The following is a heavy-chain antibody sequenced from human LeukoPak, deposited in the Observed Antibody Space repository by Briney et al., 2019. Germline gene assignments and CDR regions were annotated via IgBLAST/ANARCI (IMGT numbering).Heavy chain of an antibody. CDR2: AYYRSKWYN. J-gene: IGHJ4*02. D-gene: IGHD6-19*01. CDR3: ARVAWYSSGQMSFDY. CDR1: GDSLSSNSAA. V-gene: IGHV6-1*01. Sequence: SQTLSLTCALSGDSLSSNSAAWNWSRQSPSRGLEWLGRAYYRSKWYNDYAVSVKSRITINPDTSKNQFSLQLNSVTPEDTAVYYCARVAWYSSGQMSFDYWGQGTLVTVSS.